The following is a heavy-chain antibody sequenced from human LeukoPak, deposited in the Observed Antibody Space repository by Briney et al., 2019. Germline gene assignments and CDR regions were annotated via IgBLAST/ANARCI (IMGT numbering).Heavy chain of an antibody. J-gene: IGHJ6*03. D-gene: IGHD3-3*01. V-gene: IGHV4-59*01. Sequence: SETLSLTCSVYGGSISGDYWSWIRQLPGERLEWIGFGYHNGRTTYNPSLESRVTISVDTSRNQVSLKLSSVTAADTAVYYCARGREDDFWSGYNIPAYYYYYMDVWGKGTTVTVSS. CDR1: GGSISGDY. CDR2: GYHNGRT. CDR3: ARGREDDFWSGYNIPAYYYYYMDV.